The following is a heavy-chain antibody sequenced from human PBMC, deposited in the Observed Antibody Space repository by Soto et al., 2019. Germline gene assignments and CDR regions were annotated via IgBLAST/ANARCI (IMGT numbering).Heavy chain of an antibody. Sequence: GGSLRLSCAASGFTISNYGMHWVRQAPGKGLGWVAVIWYDGSDKYYADSVKGRFTVSRDNSRNTLYLQMNSLRAKDTDVYYCARGGYSSGTSDYWGQGTLVTVSS. J-gene: IGHJ4*02. V-gene: IGHV3-33*01. CDR2: IWYDGSDK. CDR1: GFTISNYG. CDR3: ARGGYSSGTSDY. D-gene: IGHD6-19*01.